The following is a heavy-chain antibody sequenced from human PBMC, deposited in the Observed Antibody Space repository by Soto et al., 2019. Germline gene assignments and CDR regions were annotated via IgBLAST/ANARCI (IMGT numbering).Heavy chain of an antibody. D-gene: IGHD1-26*01. V-gene: IGHV1-18*01. CDR2: ISAHNGNT. J-gene: IGHJ4*01. Sequence: QVQLVQSGAEVKKPGASVMLSCKASGYNFNKHAIMWVRQARGQGLEWMGWISAHNGNTNSAPKFQGRLTMTTDTSTSTAYMELRSLRSDDTAVYYCAKFLSGTYFADSDYWGHGTLVTVSS. CDR1: GYNFNKHA. CDR3: AKFLSGTYFADSDY.